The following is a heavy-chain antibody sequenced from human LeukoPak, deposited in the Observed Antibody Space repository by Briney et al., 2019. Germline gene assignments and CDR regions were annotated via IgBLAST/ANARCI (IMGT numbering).Heavy chain of an antibody. CDR3: ARDPPVAGYGMDV. V-gene: IGHV3-7*01. J-gene: IGHJ6*02. CDR1: GFTFSSYW. D-gene: IGHD6-19*01. CDR2: IKQDGSEK. Sequence: GGSLRLSCAASGFTFSSYWMSWVRQAPGKELEWVANIKQDGSEKYYVDSVKGRFTISRDNAKNSLFLQMNSLRAEDTAVYYCARDPPVAGYGMDVWGQGTTVTVSS.